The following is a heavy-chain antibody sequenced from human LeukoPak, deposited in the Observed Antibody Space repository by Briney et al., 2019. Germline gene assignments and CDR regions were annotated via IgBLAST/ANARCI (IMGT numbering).Heavy chain of an antibody. V-gene: IGHV1-2*02. CDR3: ARDRGVNDAFDI. J-gene: IGHJ3*02. CDR2: INPNSGGT. Sequence: ASVKVSCKASGYTFTDYYIHWVRQAPGQGLEWVGWINPNSGGTKYAQKFQGRVTMTTDTSTSTAYMELRSLRSDDTAVYYCARDRGVNDAFDIWGQGTMVTVSS. CDR1: GYTFTDYY. D-gene: IGHD3-10*01.